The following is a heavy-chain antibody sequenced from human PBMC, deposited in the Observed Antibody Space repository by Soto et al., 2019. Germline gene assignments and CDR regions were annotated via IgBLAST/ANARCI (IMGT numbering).Heavy chain of an antibody. Sequence: GGSLRFSCAASGFTFSSYAMHWVRQAPGKGLEWVAVISYDGSNKYYADSVKGRFTISRDNSKNTLYLQMNSLRAEDTAVYYCARGLDTAMASGVDYWGQGTLVTVSS. CDR3: ARGLDTAMASGVDY. D-gene: IGHD5-18*01. J-gene: IGHJ4*02. V-gene: IGHV3-30-3*01. CDR1: GFTFSSYA. CDR2: ISYDGSNK.